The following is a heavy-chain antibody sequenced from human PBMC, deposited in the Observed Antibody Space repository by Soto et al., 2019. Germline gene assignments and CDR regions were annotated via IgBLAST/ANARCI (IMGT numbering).Heavy chain of an antibody. CDR3: ARDYSSSCYAFDP. J-gene: IGHJ5*02. CDR1: GFTFSSYS. Sequence: GGSLRLSCAASGFTFSSYSMNWVRQAPGKGLEWVSSISSSSSYIYYADSVKGRFTISRDNAKNSLYLQMNSLRAEDTAVYYCARDYSSSCYAFDPWGQGTLVTVSS. D-gene: IGHD6-13*01. V-gene: IGHV3-21*01. CDR2: ISSSSSYI.